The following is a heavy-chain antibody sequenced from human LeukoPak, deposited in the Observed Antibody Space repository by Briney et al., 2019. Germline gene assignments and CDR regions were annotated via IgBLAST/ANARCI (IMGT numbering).Heavy chain of an antibody. CDR2: ISYDGSNK. Sequence: QTGGSLRLSCAASGFTFSSYAMHWVRQAAGKGREGVAVISYDGSNKYYAASVKGRFTISRDNSKNTLYLQMNSLRAEDTAVYYCAKDSGRFLEWLLSPGPYWGQGTLVTVSS. J-gene: IGHJ4*02. CDR1: GFTFSSYA. CDR3: AKDSGRFLEWLLSPGPY. V-gene: IGHV3-30*01. D-gene: IGHD3-3*01.